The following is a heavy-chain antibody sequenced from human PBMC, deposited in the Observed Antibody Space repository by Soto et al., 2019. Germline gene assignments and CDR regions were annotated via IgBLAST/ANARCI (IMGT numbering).Heavy chain of an antibody. Sequence: QVQLVQSGAEVKKPGASVKVSCKASGYTFTSYGISWVRQAPGQGLEWMGWISAYNGNTNYAHKLHGRVTMTGDTSTSTAFMELRSLRSDDTAVYYCASYSSGWFRAFDIWGQGTMVTVSS. CDR3: ASYSSGWFRAFDI. CDR2: ISAYNGNT. V-gene: IGHV1-18*04. J-gene: IGHJ3*02. CDR1: GYTFTSYG. D-gene: IGHD6-19*01.